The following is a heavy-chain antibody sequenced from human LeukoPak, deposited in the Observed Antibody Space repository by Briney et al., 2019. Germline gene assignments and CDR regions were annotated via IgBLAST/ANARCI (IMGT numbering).Heavy chain of an antibody. CDR3: ARCWGRTYYYMDV. Sequence: SETLFLTCTVSGGSISSHYWSWIRQPPGKGLEWIGYIYYSGSTNYNPSLKSRVTISVDTSKNQFSLKLSSVTAADTAVYYCARCWGRTYYYMDVWGKGTTVTVSS. J-gene: IGHJ6*03. D-gene: IGHD7-27*01. V-gene: IGHV4-59*11. CDR2: IYYSGST. CDR1: GGSISSHY.